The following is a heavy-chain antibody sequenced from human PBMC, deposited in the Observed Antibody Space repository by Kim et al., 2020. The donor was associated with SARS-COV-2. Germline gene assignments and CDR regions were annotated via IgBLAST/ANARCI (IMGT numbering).Heavy chain of an antibody. CDR2: ISSSGSTI. V-gene: IGHV3-11*01. D-gene: IGHD4-17*01. Sequence: GGSLRLSCAASGFTFSDYYMSWIRQAPGKGLEWVSYISSSGSTIYYADSVKGRFTISRDNAKNSLYLQMNSLRAEDTAVYYCARGKSWGDYVYPFDTDYWGQGTLVTVSS. J-gene: IGHJ4*02. CDR3: ARGKSWGDYVYPFDTDY. CDR1: GFTFSDYY.